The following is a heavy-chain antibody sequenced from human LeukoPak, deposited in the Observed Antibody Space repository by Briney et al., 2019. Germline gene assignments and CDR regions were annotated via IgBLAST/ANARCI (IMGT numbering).Heavy chain of an antibody. J-gene: IGHJ1*01. V-gene: IGHV1-18*01. D-gene: IGHD2/OR15-2a*01. CDR2: IGAYSGNS. Sequence: ASVKVSCKTSNYTFSNYGITWLRQAPGQGLEWMGWIGAYSGNSEFAQKFQGRVTKTTDASSGTAYMELTNLTSDDTAVYFCARDSSPFYGSEYFQHWGQGSLVTVSS. CDR1: NYTFSNYG. CDR3: ARDSSPFYGSEYFQH.